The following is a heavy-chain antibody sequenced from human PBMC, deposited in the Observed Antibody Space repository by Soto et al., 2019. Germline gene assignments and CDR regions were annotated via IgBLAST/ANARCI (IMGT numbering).Heavy chain of an antibody. V-gene: IGHV4-30-2*01. Sequence: SETLSLTCAVSGGSISSGGYSWSWIRQPPGKGLEWIGYIYHSGSTYYNPSLKSRVTISVDRSKNQFSLKLSSVTAADTAVYYCARGSATVPTNWFDPWGQGTLVTVSS. D-gene: IGHD4-4*01. CDR3: ARGSATVPTNWFDP. CDR2: IYHSGST. J-gene: IGHJ5*02. CDR1: GGSISSGGYS.